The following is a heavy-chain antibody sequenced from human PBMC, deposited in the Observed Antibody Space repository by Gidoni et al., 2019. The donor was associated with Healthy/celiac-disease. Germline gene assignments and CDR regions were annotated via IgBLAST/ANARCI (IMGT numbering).Heavy chain of an antibody. D-gene: IGHD3-10*01. CDR2: ISYDGSNK. CDR1: GFTFSSYA. CDR3: AKGMVRTRNWFDP. Sequence: QVQLVESGGGVVQPGRSLRLPCAASGFTFSSYAMHWVRPAPGKGLEWVAVISYDGSNKYYADSVKGRFTISRDNSKNTLYLQMNSLRAEDTAVYYCAKGMVRTRNWFDPWGQGTLVTVSS. V-gene: IGHV3-30-3*01. J-gene: IGHJ5*02.